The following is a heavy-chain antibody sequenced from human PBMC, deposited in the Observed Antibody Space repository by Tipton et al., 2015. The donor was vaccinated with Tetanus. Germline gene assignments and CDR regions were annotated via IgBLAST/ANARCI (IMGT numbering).Heavy chain of an antibody. CDR2: IHYTEGT. V-gene: IGHV4-59*01. J-gene: IGHJ4*02. CDR1: GGSISSYY. CDR3: ATLPVGGGYKPHHYFNN. D-gene: IGHD3-22*01. Sequence: LRLSCTLSGGSISSYYCNWIRQSPGKGLEWIGYIHYTEGTRYNPSLKSRVTISMDTSQKQFSLRLSSVTAADTAVFYCATLPVGGGYKPHHYFNNWGQGTLVTVPS.